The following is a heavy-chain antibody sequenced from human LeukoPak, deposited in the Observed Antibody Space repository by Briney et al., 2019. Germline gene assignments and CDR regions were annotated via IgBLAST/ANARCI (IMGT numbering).Heavy chain of an antibody. D-gene: IGHD5-24*01. Sequence: ASVKVSCKASGYTFTSYDISWVRQAPGQGLEWMGGIIPIFGTANYAQKFQGRVTITTDESTSTAYMELSSLRSEDTAVYYCARVRDGYNSFYFDYWGQGTLVTVSS. CDR1: GYTFTSYD. CDR2: IIPIFGTA. J-gene: IGHJ4*02. CDR3: ARVRDGYNSFYFDY. V-gene: IGHV1-69*05.